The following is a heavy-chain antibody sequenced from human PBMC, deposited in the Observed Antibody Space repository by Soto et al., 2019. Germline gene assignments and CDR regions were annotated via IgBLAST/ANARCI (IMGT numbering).Heavy chain of an antibody. Sequence: SETLSLTCAVSGCSISSGGYSWSWVRQPLGKGLEWIGYIYHSGSTYYNPSLKSRVTISVDRSKNQFSLKLSSVTAADTAVYYCDRVPDVWGQGTTVTVSS. CDR3: DRVPDV. J-gene: IGHJ6*02. CDR1: GCSISSGGYS. V-gene: IGHV4-30-2*01. CDR2: IYHSGST.